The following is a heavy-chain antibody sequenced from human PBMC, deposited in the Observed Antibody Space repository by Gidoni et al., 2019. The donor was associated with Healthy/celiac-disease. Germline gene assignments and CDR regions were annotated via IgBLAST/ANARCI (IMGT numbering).Heavy chain of an antibody. CDR3: AHNQRYGSSSHWFDP. J-gene: IGHJ5*02. V-gene: IGHV2-5*01. Sequence: QITLKESGPTLVKPTQTLPLPCPFSGFSPSTSGVGVGWIRQPPGKALEWLALIYWNDDKRYSPSLKSRLTITKDTSKNQVVLTMTNMDPVDTATYYCAHNQRYGSSSHWFDPWGQGTLVTVSS. CDR1: GFSPSTSGVG. D-gene: IGHD6-6*01. CDR2: IYWNDDK.